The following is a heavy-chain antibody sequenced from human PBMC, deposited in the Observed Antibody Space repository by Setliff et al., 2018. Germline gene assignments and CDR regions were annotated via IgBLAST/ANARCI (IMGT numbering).Heavy chain of an antibody. J-gene: IGHJ3*01. CDR3: ARFGGSCSSSSCYASDL. D-gene: IGHD2-2*01. CDR1: GYTFTSYG. CDR2: ISAYNGNT. Sequence: ASVKVSCKASGYTFTSYGISWVRQAPGQGLDWMGWISAYNGNTNYVQKLHGRVTMTTDTSTSTAYMELRSLRSDDTAVYFCARFGGSCSSSSCYASDLWGQGTMVTVSS. V-gene: IGHV1-18*01.